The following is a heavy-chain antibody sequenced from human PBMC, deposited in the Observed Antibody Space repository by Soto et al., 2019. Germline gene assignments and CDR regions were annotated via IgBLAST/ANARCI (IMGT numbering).Heavy chain of an antibody. Sequence: ASETLSLTCTVSGGSISISSYYWGWIRQPPGKGLEWIGSIYYSGSTYYNPSLKSRVTISVDTSKNQFSLKLSSVTAADTAVYYCASYLWFGAYGMDVWGQGTTVTVSS. J-gene: IGHJ6*02. CDR3: ASYLWFGAYGMDV. CDR1: GGSISISSYY. D-gene: IGHD3-10*01. CDR2: IYYSGST. V-gene: IGHV4-39*01.